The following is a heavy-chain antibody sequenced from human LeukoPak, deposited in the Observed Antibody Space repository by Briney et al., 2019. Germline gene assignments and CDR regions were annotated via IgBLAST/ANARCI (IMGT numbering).Heavy chain of an antibody. CDR3: ARESSRRQAFDP. D-gene: IGHD6-13*01. CDR1: VGSDSSGSYY. J-gene: IGHJ5*02. V-gene: IGHV4-61*01. Sequence: SETLSLTCTVSVGSDSSGSYYGSWTRQPPGKGLEWIGYIYYRGSTIYNPSLKSRVTISVDTSKNQFSLKLGSVTAADTAVYYCARESSRRQAFDPWGQGTLVTVSS. CDR2: IYYRGST.